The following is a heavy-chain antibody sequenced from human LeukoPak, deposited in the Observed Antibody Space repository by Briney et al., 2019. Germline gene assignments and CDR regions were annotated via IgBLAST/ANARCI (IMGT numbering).Heavy chain of an antibody. V-gene: IGHV4-59*01. CDR3: ARRQHVSGFHSQFDF. Sequence: SETLSLTCTVSGGSISNYYWSWIRQPPGKGLEWIGYIYSSGSTNYNPSLKGRVTISVDTSKNQFSLKLSTVTAADTAVYYCARRQHVSGFHSQFDFWGQGTLVTVSS. J-gene: IGHJ4*02. D-gene: IGHD3-22*01. CDR2: IYSSGST. CDR1: GGSISNYY.